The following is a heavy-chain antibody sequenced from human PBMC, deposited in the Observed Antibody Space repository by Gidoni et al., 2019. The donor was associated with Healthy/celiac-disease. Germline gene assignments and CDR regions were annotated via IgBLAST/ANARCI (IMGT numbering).Heavy chain of an antibody. J-gene: IGHJ4*02. CDR2: INGNGGST. D-gene: IGHD2-2*01. Sequence: EVQLLESGGDLVQPGGSLRLSCSASGFTFSTYAMSWVRQAPGKGREWVSVINGNGGSTYYAESVKGRVTIARDNSKNTLYLQMKALRAEDTAVYYCATDGRDCSSTSCYYVYWGQGTLVTVSS. CDR1: GFTFSTYA. CDR3: ATDGRDCSSTSCYYVY. V-gene: IGHV3-23*01.